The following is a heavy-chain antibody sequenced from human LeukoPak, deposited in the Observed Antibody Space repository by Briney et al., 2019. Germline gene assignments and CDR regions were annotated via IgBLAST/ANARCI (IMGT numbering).Heavy chain of an antibody. Sequence: QSGGSLRLSCAASGFTFSSYWMSWVRQAPGKGLEWVSGISGSGGSTYYADSVKGRFTISRDNSKNTLYLQMNSLRAEDTAVYYCAKEVKVVVSHYFDYWGQGILVTVSS. J-gene: IGHJ4*02. CDR2: ISGSGGST. V-gene: IGHV3-23*01. CDR3: AKEVKVVVSHYFDY. CDR1: GFTFSSYW. D-gene: IGHD3-22*01.